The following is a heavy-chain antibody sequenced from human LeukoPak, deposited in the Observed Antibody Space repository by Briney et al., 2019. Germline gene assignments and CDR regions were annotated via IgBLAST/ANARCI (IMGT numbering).Heavy chain of an antibody. CDR1: GFTFNNYG. Sequence: GGSLRLSCAASGFTFNNYGMHWVRQAPGKGLEWVAFIRYNGNNQYYADSVKGRFTISRDNSKNTLYLQMNSLRAEDTAVYYCARARAVAGSFDYWGQGTLVTVSS. D-gene: IGHD6-19*01. J-gene: IGHJ4*02. V-gene: IGHV3-30*02. CDR3: ARARAVAGSFDY. CDR2: IRYNGNNQ.